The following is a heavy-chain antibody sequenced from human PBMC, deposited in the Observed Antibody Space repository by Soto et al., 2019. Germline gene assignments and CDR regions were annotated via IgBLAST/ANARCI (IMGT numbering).Heavy chain of an antibody. Sequence: SETLSLTCTVSGGSISSSSYYWGWIRQPPGKGLEWIGSIYYSGSTYYNPSLKSRVTISVDTSKNQFSLKLSSVTAADTAVYYRARHFIAVAGYDYWGQGTLVTVSS. CDR1: GGSISSSSYY. CDR2: IYYSGST. D-gene: IGHD6-19*01. CDR3: ARHFIAVAGYDY. V-gene: IGHV4-39*01. J-gene: IGHJ4*02.